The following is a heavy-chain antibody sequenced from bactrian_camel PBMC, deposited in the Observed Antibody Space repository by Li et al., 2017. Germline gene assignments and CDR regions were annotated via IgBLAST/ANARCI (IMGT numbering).Heavy chain of an antibody. CDR1: DDVYRPNC. CDR2: IYTGFATT. D-gene: IGHD4*01. Sequence: HVQLVESGGGSVQPGGSLTLSCKGPDDVYRPNCIGWFRQAPGKQREKVAAIYTGFATTYYANSVKGRFTISRDNAKNTLYLQMKSLKSEDTAVYYCALGGVYNNYELKHSQGTQVTVS. V-gene: IGHV3S54*01. J-gene: IGHJ4*01.